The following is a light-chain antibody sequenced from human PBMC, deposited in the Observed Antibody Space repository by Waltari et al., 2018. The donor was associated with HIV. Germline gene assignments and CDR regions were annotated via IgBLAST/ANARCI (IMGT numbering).Light chain of an antibody. CDR1: STDSRFYHY. Sequence: QSALTQPASVSGFLGQSINISCTGISTDSRFYHYVSWYQQYPGKIPRLIIFDINNRPSGVSYHFSGSRSGNSASLTFSGLQSGDEAHYYCASNRLDYTLIFGGGTKLTVL. V-gene: IGLV2-14*03. J-gene: IGLJ2*01. CDR2: DIN. CDR3: ASNRLDYTLI.